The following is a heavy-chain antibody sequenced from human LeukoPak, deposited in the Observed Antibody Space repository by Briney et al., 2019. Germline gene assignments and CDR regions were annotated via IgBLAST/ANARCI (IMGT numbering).Heavy chain of an antibody. D-gene: IGHD7-27*01. Sequence: GGSLRLSCAASGFTFSSYSVNWVRQAPGKGLEWVSYITSSSDITRYVDSVKGRFTISRDNAKNSLYLQMNSLRVGDTAVYYCARDLNWAFDYWGQGTLVTVSS. CDR1: GFTFSSYS. CDR3: ARDLNWAFDY. V-gene: IGHV3-48*04. J-gene: IGHJ4*02. CDR2: ITSSSDIT.